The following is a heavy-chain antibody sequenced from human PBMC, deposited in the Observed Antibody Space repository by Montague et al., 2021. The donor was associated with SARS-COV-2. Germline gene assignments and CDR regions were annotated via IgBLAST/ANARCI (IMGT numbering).Heavy chain of an antibody. D-gene: IGHD4-23*01. Sequence: SETLSLTCTVSGGSITGYYYNWLRRSPRPGLEWIAFICVGGGVNYYPSLGRRVTTSTDTSKTQLSLKVNSVTAAATAGYYCVRVNPYGGPRGAYDIWGQGTVVTVSS. CDR1: GGSITGYY. J-gene: IGHJ3*02. CDR3: VRVNPYGGPRGAYDI. V-gene: IGHV4-59*01. CDR2: ICVGGGV.